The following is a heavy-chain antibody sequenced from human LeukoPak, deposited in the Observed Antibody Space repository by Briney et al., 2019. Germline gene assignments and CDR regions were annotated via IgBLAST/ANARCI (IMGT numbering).Heavy chain of an antibody. J-gene: IGHJ4*02. D-gene: IGHD3-22*01. Sequence: GGSLRLSCAASGFTFSSYSMNTVRQAPGKGLEWVSSISSSSSYIYYADSVKGRFTISRDNAKNSLYLQMNSLRAEDTAVYYCARGKITMIVGGLFDYWGQGTLVTVSS. CDR3: ARGKITMIVGGLFDY. CDR2: ISSSSSYI. V-gene: IGHV3-21*01. CDR1: GFTFSSYS.